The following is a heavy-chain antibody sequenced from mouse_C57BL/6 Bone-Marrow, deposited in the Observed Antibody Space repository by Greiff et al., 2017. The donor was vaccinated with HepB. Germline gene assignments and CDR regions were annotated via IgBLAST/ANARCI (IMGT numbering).Heavy chain of an antibody. J-gene: IGHJ4*01. D-gene: IGHD4-1*01. CDR2: IHPNSGST. CDR3: ARGVLNWSYAMDY. CDR1: GYTFTSYW. Sequence: QVQLQQPGAELVKPGASVKLFCKASGYTFTSYWMHWVKQRPGQGLEWIGMIHPNSGSTNYNEKFKSKATLTVDKSSSTAYMQLSSLTSEDSAVYYCARGVLNWSYAMDYWGQGTSVTVSS. V-gene: IGHV1-64*01.